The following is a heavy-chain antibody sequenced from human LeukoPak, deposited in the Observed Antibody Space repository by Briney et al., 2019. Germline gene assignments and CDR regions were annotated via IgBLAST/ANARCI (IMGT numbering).Heavy chain of an antibody. J-gene: IGHJ4*02. V-gene: IGHV3-48*04. CDR3: ASTPLYYYDSSGYLDR. CDR1: GFTFSSYS. D-gene: IGHD3-22*01. CDR2: ISSSSSTI. Sequence: PGGSLRLSCAASGFTFSSYSMNWVRQAPGKGLEWVSYISSSSSTIYYADSVKGRFTISRDNAKNSLYLQMNSLRAEDTAVYYCASTPLYYYDSSGYLDRWGQGTLVTVSS.